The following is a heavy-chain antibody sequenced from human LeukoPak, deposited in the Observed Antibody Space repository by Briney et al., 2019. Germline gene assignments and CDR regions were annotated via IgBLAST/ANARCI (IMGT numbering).Heavy chain of an antibody. Sequence: PSETLSLTCTVSGGSISSYYWSWIRQPPGKGLEWIGYIYYSGSTNYNPSLKSRVTMSVDTSKNQFSLKLSSVTAADTAVYYCATNLGPGYSSSWYGYWGQGTLVTVSS. CDR1: GGSISSYY. CDR2: IYYSGST. CDR3: ATNLGPGYSSSWYGY. D-gene: IGHD6-13*01. V-gene: IGHV4-59*01. J-gene: IGHJ4*02.